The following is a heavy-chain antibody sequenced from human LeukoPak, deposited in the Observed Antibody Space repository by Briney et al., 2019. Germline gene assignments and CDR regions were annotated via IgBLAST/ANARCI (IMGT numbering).Heavy chain of an antibody. CDR3: AKALIAVAGTFLCSDY. V-gene: IGHV3-23*01. CDR1: GFTFSSNA. J-gene: IGHJ4*02. CDR2: ISGSGGST. Sequence: GGSLRLSCAASGFTFSSNAMSWVRQAPGKGLEWVSAISGSGGSTYYADSVKGRFTISRDNSKNTLYLQMNSLRAEDTAVYYCAKALIAVAGTFLCSDYWGQGTLVTVSS. D-gene: IGHD6-19*01.